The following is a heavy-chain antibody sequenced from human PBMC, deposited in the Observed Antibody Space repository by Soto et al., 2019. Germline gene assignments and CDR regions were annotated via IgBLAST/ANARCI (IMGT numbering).Heavy chain of an antibody. CDR2: IYYSGST. D-gene: IGHD3-9*01. CDR1: NGSIRSVY. J-gene: IGHJ3*02. CDR3: ARRVRNYDILTGYYGDAFDI. Sequence: SKPLSLTCTVTNGSIRSVYRSWIRPPPGKGLEWIGYIYYSGSTNYNPSLKSRVTISVDTSKNQSSLKLSSVTAADTAVYYCARRVRNYDILTGYYGDAFDIWGQGTMVT. V-gene: IGHV4-59*01.